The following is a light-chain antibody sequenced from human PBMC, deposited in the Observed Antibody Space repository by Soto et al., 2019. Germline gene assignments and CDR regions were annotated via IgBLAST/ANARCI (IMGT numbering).Light chain of an antibody. CDR2: GAS. Sequence: DIQMTQSPSSLSASVGDRVTITCRASQGIRYALGWYQQKPGTAPKRLIYGASILQNGVPSRFGGSGSGTEFTLTISSLQPEDFATYYCLQYSSYWTFGQGTKVEIK. V-gene: IGKV1-17*01. CDR1: QGIRYA. J-gene: IGKJ1*01. CDR3: LQYSSYWT.